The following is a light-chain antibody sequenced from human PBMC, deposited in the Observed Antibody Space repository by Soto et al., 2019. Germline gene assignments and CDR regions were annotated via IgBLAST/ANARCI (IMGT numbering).Light chain of an antibody. J-gene: IGLJ1*01. Sequence: QLVLTQPASVSGSPGQSITISCTGTNSDVGGHNYVSWYQHHPDKAPKLMIYEVSNRPSGVSNRFSGYKSGNTASLTISGLQAEDEADYPCSSFSSTSTLDVFGTGTKVTVL. CDR1: NSDVGGHNY. CDR2: EVS. CDR3: SSFSSTSTLDV. V-gene: IGLV2-14*01.